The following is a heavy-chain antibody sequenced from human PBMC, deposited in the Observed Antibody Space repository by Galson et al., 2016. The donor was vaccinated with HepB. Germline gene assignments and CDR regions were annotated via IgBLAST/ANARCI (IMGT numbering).Heavy chain of an antibody. CDR2: ISYDGSNI. CDR3: ARAVRVRGIILYHYHYMDV. V-gene: IGHV3-30-3*01. Sequence: SLRLSCAASGFTFSDYAMHWVRQAPGKGLEWVALISYDGSNIGNADSVKGRFTISRDNSKNTLYLQMSSLRADDTAVYYCARAVRVRGIILYHYHYMDVWGKGTTVIVSS. J-gene: IGHJ6*03. D-gene: IGHD3-10*01. CDR1: GFTFSDYA.